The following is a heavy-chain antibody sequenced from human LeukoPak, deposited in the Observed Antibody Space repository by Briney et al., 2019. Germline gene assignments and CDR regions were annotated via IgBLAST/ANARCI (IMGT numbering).Heavy chain of an antibody. CDR1: GWSFSGYY. J-gene: IGHJ3*02. CDR2: INHSGST. CDR3: ASGVGATGGHDAFDI. Sequence: SETLSLTCAVYGWSFSGYYWSWMRQPPGKGLEWIGEINHSGSTNYNPAIKSRVTISVDTTKNQCSLKLSSVTAADTAVYYCASGVGATGGHDAFDIWGQGTMVTVSS. D-gene: IGHD1-26*01. V-gene: IGHV4-34*01.